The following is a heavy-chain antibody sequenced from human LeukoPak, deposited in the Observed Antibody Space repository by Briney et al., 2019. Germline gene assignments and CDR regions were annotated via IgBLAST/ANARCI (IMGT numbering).Heavy chain of an antibody. J-gene: IGHJ5*02. Sequence: PGGSLRLSCSASGFAFSTYWVNWVRQPPGKGLEWIGTIYYTGPTYYNPSLKSRVTISVDTSKNQFSLKVNSVTAADTAVYYCARGGGYTTNWFNPWGQGILVTVSS. V-gene: IGHV4-39*07. D-gene: IGHD5-12*01. CDR1: GFAFSTYW. CDR2: IYYTGPT. CDR3: ARGGGYTTNWFNP.